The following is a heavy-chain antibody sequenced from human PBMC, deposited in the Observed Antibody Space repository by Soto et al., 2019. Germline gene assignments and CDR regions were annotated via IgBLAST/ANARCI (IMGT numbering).Heavy chain of an antibody. CDR3: ANRDTSMVTRYYYGMDV. CDR2: ISSSGTPI. D-gene: IGHD5-18*01. Sequence: GGSLRLSCAASVFTFGTYSMNWVRQAPGKGLDWVSYISSSGTPIYYADSVKGRFTISRDNAKNSLYLQMNSLRAEDTAVYYCANRDTSMVTRYYYGMDVWGQGTTVTVSS. J-gene: IGHJ6*02. V-gene: IGHV3-48*01. CDR1: VFTFGTYS.